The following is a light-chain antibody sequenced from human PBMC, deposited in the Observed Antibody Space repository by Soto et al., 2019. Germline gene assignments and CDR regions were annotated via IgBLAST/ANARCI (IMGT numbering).Light chain of an antibody. J-gene: IGKJ1*01. V-gene: IGKV3-20*01. Sequence: SGLTQSPGTLSLSPGYRSTLYCRASQSVSSSYLAWYQQKPGQAPRLLIYDASSRATGIPDRFSGSGSGTDFTLIISNLEPEVFADYLCQQNGSPPWRFGQGTKLDIK. CDR3: QQNGSPPWR. CDR1: QSVSSSY. CDR2: DAS.